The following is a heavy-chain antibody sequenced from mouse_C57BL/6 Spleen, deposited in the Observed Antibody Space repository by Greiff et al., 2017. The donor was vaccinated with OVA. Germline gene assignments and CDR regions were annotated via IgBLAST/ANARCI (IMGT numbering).Heavy chain of an antibody. CDR1: FYAFSSSW. CDR3: ARAGGGYGSSFDY. CDR2: IYPGDGDT. Sequence: VKVVDAGCELVKPGASVKLHRNATFYAFSSSWMNWVKQRPGKGLEWIGRIYPGDGDTNYNGKFKGKATLTADKSSSTAYMQLSSLTSEDSAVYFCARAGGGYGSSFDYWGQGTTLTVAS. V-gene: IGHV1-82*01. D-gene: IGHD1-1*01. J-gene: IGHJ2*01.